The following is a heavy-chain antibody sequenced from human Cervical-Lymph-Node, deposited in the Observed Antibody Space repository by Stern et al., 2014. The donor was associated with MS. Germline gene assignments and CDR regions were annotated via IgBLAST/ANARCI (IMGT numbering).Heavy chain of an antibody. CDR1: GGSFSGYY. D-gene: IGHD2-21*02. J-gene: IGHJ6*02. V-gene: IGHV4-34*01. CDR3: ARGRLIYCGGDCWSYGMDV. CDR2: INHSGST. Sequence: QVQLQQWGAGLLKPSETLSLTCVVYGGSFSGYYWSWIRQPPGKGLEWVGEINHSGSTNYNPSLKSRVTISVDTSKNQFSLKLTSVTAADTAVYYCARGRLIYCGGDCWSYGMDVWGQGTTVTVSS.